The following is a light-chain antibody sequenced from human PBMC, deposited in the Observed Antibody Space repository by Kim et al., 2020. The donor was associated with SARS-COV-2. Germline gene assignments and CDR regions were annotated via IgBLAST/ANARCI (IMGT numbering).Light chain of an antibody. Sequence: QSALTQPASVSGSPGQSITISCTGTSSDVGVYNYVSWYQQHPGKAPKVMIYDVSKRPSGVSDRFSASKSGNTASLIISGLQAEDEADYYCSSYTSSTTWVFGGGTQLTVL. J-gene: IGLJ3*02. CDR1: SSDVGVYNY. CDR3: SSYTSSTTWV. V-gene: IGLV2-14*01. CDR2: DVS.